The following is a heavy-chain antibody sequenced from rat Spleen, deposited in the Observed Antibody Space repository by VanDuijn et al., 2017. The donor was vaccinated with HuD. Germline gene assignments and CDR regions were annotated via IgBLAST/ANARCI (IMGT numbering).Heavy chain of an antibody. CDR3: VARNHDGSYYPVMDV. V-gene: IGHV5-54*01. CDR2: IYYDSSKM. Sequence: EVKLVESGGGFVQPGNSLTLSCVASGFTFSNYGMHWIRQAPKKGLEWLGMIYYDSSKMYYVDTVKGRFTISRDNSKNTLYLEMNSLRFEDTAMYYCVARNHDGSYYPVMDVWGQGAAVIVSS. CDR1: GFTFSNYG. J-gene: IGHJ4*01. D-gene: IGHD1-12*02.